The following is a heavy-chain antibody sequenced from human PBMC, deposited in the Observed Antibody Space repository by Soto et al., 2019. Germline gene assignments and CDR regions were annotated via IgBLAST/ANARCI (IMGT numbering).Heavy chain of an antibody. CDR3: AKDLTGDEDS. V-gene: IGHV3-23*01. CDR1: GFTFSSYA. J-gene: IGHJ4*02. Sequence: EVQLLESGGGLVKPGGSLRLSCAASGFTFSSYAMNWVRQAPGKGLGWVSSISGLGGSRYYADSVKGRFTISRDNSKNTLYLEMSSLRADDTAVYYCAKDLTGDEDSWGQGTLVTVSS. CDR2: ISGLGGSR. D-gene: IGHD7-27*01.